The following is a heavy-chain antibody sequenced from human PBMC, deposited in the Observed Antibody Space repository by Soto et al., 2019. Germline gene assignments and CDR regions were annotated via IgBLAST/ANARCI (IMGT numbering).Heavy chain of an antibody. Sequence: ASVKVSCKASGYTFTSYGISLVRQAPGQGLEWMGWISAYNGNTNYAQKLQGRVTMTTDTSTSTAYMELRSLRSDDTAVYYCARDLRYFDWLPFDYWGQGTLVTVSS. CDR2: ISAYNGNT. V-gene: IGHV1-18*01. D-gene: IGHD3-9*01. CDR1: GYTFTSYG. CDR3: ARDLRYFDWLPFDY. J-gene: IGHJ4*02.